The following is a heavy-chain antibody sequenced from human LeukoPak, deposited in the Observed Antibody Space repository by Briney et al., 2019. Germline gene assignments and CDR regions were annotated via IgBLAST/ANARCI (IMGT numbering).Heavy chain of an antibody. CDR3: ASPRIGHSGWYGRGAFDI. CDR1: GFTFSSYW. Sequence: GGSLRLSCAASGFTFSSYWMCWVRQAPGKGLEWVAHIKQDGSEKYYVDSVKGRFTISRDNAKNSLYLQMNSLRAEDTALYYCASPRIGHSGWYGRGAFDIWGQGTMVTVSS. CDR2: IKQDGSEK. D-gene: IGHD6-19*01. V-gene: IGHV3-7*01. J-gene: IGHJ3*02.